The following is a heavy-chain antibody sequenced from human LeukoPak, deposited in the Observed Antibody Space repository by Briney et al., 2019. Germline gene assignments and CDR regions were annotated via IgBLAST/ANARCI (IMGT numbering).Heavy chain of an antibody. J-gene: IGHJ5*02. Sequence: SKTLSLTCAVSGYSISSGYYWGWIRQPPGKGLEYIGSVHHNADTYYNPSLKSRVTMSIDTSKNQFSLKLNSVTAADTAVYYCARYGHWFDPWGQGTLVTVSS. D-gene: IGHD3-10*01. CDR2: VHHNADT. CDR1: GYSISSGYY. CDR3: ARYGHWFDP. V-gene: IGHV4-38-2*01.